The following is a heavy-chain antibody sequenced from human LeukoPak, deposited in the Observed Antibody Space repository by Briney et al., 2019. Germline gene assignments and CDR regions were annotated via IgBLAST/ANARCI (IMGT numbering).Heavy chain of an antibody. V-gene: IGHV3-7*01. CDR1: GFTFSSYW. Sequence: GGSLRLSCAASGFTFSSYWMSWVRQAPGKGLEWVANIKQDESEKYYVDSVKGRFTISRDNAKKSLYLQMTSLRAEDTAVYYCAREKARIAVAGTPRAYGMDVWGQGTTVTVSS. CDR2: IKQDESEK. D-gene: IGHD6-19*01. CDR3: AREKARIAVAGTPRAYGMDV. J-gene: IGHJ6*02.